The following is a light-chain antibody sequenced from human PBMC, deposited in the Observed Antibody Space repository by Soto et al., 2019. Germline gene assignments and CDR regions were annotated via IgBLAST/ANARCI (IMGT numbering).Light chain of an antibody. CDR3: HQRSNWQIT. Sequence: ETVLTQSPPTLPFSHGESATLSCRVSQSVSTYLAWYQQKPGQAPRLLIYDASNRVTGIPARFRGSGSGPDFTLTISSLERADFAVYYCHQRSNWQITLGQGIR. J-gene: IGKJ5*01. CDR1: QSVSTY. V-gene: IGKV3-11*01. CDR2: DAS.